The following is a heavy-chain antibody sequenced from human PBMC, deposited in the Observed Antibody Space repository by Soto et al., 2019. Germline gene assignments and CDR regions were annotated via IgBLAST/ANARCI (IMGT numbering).Heavy chain of an antibody. Sequence: PSETLSLTCTVSGGSISSYYWSWIRQPPGKGLEWIGYIYYSGSTNYNPSLKSRVTISVDTSKNQFSLKLSLRSDDTAVYYCARVGARGYVWYNWFDPWGQGTLVTVSS. D-gene: IGHD5-12*01. CDR1: GGSISSYY. J-gene: IGHJ5*02. V-gene: IGHV4-59*01. CDR3: ARVGARGYVWYNWFDP. CDR2: IYYSGST.